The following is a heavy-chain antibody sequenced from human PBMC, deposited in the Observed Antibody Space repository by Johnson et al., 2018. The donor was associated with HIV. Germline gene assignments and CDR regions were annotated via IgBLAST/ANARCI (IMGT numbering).Heavy chain of an antibody. CDR1: GFTVSSNY. CDR2: IYSGGST. V-gene: IGHV3-66*01. J-gene: IGHJ3*02. D-gene: IGHD2-15*01. CDR3: ARDGYCSGGSCYSGDRLDAFDI. Sequence: VQLVESGGGLVKPGGSLRLSCAASGFTVSSNYMSWVRQAPGKGLEWVSVIYSGGSTYYADSVKGRFTISRDNSKNTLYLQMNSLRAEDTAVYYCARDGYCSGGSCYSGDRLDAFDIWGRGTMVTVSS.